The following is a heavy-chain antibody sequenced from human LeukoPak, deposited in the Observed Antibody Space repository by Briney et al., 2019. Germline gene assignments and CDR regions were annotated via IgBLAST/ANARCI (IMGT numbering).Heavy chain of an antibody. CDR3: ARAIDYYDSSGNPWGYYFDY. Sequence: SEPLSLTCTVSGGSISSYYWSWIRQPPGKGLEWIGYIFYSGNTNYNPPLKSRVTISLDTSKNQFSLKLSSVTAADTAVYYCARAIDYYDSSGNPWGYYFDYWGQGALVSVSS. CDR1: GGSISSYY. J-gene: IGHJ4*02. CDR2: IFYSGNT. V-gene: IGHV4-59*01. D-gene: IGHD3-22*01.